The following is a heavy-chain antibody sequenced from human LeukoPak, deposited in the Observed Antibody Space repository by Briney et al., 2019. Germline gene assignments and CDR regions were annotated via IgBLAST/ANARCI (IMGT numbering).Heavy chain of an antibody. CDR1: GFTFSSYE. Sequence: GGSLRLSCAASGFTFSSYEMNWVRRSPGKGLEWVSYISSSGSTIYYADSVKGRFTISRDNAKNSLYLQMNSLRAEDTAVYYCARDRYCSSTSCYDPDYFDYWGQETLVTVSS. CDR2: ISSSGSTI. V-gene: IGHV3-48*03. D-gene: IGHD2-2*01. CDR3: ARDRYCSSTSCYDPDYFDY. J-gene: IGHJ4*02.